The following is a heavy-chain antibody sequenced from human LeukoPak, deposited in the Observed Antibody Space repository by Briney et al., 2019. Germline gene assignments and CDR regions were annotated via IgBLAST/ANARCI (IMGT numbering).Heavy chain of an antibody. CDR2: IYYSGST. V-gene: IGHV4-59*01. CDR1: GGSISGYY. D-gene: IGHD7-27*01. CDR3: ARDPFLPNDGWGLEY. J-gene: IGHJ4*02. Sequence: PSETLSLTCTVSGGSISGYYWSWIRQPPGKGLEWIGYIYYSGSTNYNPSLKSRVTISVDTSKNQFSLKLSSVTAADTAVYYCARDPFLPNDGWGLEYWGQGTLVTVSS.